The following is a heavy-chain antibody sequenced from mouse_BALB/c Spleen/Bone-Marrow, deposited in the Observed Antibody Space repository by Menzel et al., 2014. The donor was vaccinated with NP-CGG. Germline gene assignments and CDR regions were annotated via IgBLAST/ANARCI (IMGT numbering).Heavy chain of an antibody. CDR2: IDPENGDT. CDR1: GFNIKDYY. V-gene: IGHV14-4*02. CDR3: NAHITTVSY. D-gene: IGHD1-1*01. Sequence: EVKLVESGAELVRSGASVKLSCTASGFNIKDYYMHWVEQRPEQGLEWIGWIDPENGDTEYVPKFQGKATMTADTSSNTAYLQLSSLTSEDTAVYYCNAHITTVSYWGQGTTLTVSS. J-gene: IGHJ2*01.